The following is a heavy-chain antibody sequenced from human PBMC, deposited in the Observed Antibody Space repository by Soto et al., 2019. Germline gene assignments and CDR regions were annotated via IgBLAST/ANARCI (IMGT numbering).Heavy chain of an antibody. J-gene: IGHJ4*02. V-gene: IGHV1-2*04. CDR3: ARAEDTAVYYCARGGVPAAMSY. Sequence: ASVKVSCKASGYSFTAYYIHWVRQAPGQGLEWMGWINPDSGGTDYAQKFEGWVTLTRDTSIDTVYMELTRLKSNDTAVYYRARAEDTAVYYCARGGVPAAMSYWGQGTLVTVSS. CDR1: GYSFTAYY. CDR2: INPDSGGT. D-gene: IGHD2-2*01.